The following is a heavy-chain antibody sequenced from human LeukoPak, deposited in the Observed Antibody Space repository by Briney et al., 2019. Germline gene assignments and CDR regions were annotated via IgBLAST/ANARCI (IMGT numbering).Heavy chain of an antibody. CDR3: ARASIVVVPAAMKGSGYYGMDV. CDR1: GFTFSSYE. D-gene: IGHD2-2*01. Sequence: GGSPRLSCAASGFTFSSYEMNWVRQAPGKGLEWVSYISSSGSTIYYADSVKGRFTISRDNAKNSLYLQMNSLRAEDTAVYYCARASIVVVPAAMKGSGYYGMDVWGQGTTVTVSS. J-gene: IGHJ6*02. V-gene: IGHV3-48*03. CDR2: ISSSGSTI.